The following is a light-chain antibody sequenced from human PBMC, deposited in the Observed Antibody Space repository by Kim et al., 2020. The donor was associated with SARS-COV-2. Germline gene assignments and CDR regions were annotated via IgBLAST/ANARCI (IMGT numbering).Light chain of an antibody. CDR1: KIGSKS. J-gene: IGLJ3*02. V-gene: IGLV3-21*01. Sequence: SYELTQPPSVSVAPGKTARITCGGNKIGSKSVHWYQKKPGQAPVLVIYYDSDRPSGIPERFSGSNSGNTATLTISRVEAGDEADYYCQVWDSSSDHWVF. CDR2: YDS. CDR3: QVWDSSSDHWV.